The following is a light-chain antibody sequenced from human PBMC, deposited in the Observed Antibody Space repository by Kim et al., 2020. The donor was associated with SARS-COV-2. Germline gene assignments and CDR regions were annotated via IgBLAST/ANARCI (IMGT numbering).Light chain of an antibody. CDR1: QGINSY. CDR2: AAS. J-gene: IGKJ4*01. V-gene: IGKV1-9*01. CDR3: LQLSNYPLT. Sequence: IQLTQSPSSLSASVGDRVTITCRASQGINSYLAWYQQKPGKAPKLLMYAASTLQSGVPSRFSGSGSGTDFTLTISSLQPEDSATYFCLQLSNYPLTCGGGTKVDIK.